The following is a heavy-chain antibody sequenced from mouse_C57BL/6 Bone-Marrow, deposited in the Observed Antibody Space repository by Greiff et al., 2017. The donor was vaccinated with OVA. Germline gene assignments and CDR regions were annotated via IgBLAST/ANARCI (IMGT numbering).Heavy chain of an antibody. D-gene: IGHD1-1*01. CDR3: AREGYGSSPYWYFDV. V-gene: IGHV5-17*01. Sequence: EVQRVESGGGLVKPGGSLKLSCAASGFTFSDYGMHWVRQAPEKGLEWVAYISSGSSTIYYADTVKGRFTISRDNAKNTLFLQMTSLRSEDTAMYYCAREGYGSSPYWYFDVWGTGTTVTVSS. CDR1: GFTFSDYG. CDR2: ISSGSSTI. J-gene: IGHJ1*03.